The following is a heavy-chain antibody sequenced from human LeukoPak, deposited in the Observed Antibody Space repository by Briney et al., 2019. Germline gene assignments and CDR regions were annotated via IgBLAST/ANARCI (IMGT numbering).Heavy chain of an antibody. CDR2: MFYSGNP. CDR1: GGSISRSTHY. J-gene: IGHJ5*02. V-gene: IGHV4-39*07. CDR3: ARAYSSSWYWNWFDP. Sequence: SQTLSLTCIVSGGSISRSTHYWGWIRQPPGKGLEWIGSMFYSGNPYYNLALKSRVTISVDTSKNQFSLKLSSVTAADTAVYYCARAYSSSWYWNWFDPWGQGTLVTVSS. D-gene: IGHD6-13*01.